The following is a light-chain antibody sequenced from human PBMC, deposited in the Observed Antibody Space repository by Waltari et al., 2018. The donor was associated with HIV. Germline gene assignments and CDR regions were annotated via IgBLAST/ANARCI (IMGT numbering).Light chain of an antibody. Sequence: QSALTRPASVSGSPGQSITISCTGTSSDVSGYNYVSWYQQHPGKAPKLIIYDVSKRPSGISKRFSGSKSGNTASLTISGLQAEDEADYYCCSYGGSSTLFGGGTKLTVL. J-gene: IGLJ2*01. CDR3: CSYGGSSTL. CDR2: DVS. V-gene: IGLV2-23*02. CDR1: SSDVSGYNY.